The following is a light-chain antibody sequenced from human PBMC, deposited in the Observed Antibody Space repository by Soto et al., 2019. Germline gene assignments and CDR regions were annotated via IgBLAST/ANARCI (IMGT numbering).Light chain of an antibody. CDR1: QTISNW. J-gene: IGKJ4*01. CDR3: QQYNTYHLT. V-gene: IGKV1-5*01. Sequence: DIQMTQSPSTLSASVGDRVTITCRASQTISNWLAWYQQKPGKAPKVLIFDASTLDGGVPSRFSGRRSGTDFTLTISSLQPSDFATYYCQQYNTYHLTFGGGTKVEI. CDR2: DAS.